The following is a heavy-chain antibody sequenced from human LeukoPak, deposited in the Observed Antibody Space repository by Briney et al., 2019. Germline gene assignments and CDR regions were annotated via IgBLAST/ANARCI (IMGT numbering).Heavy chain of an antibody. V-gene: IGHV4-34*01. J-gene: IGHJ5*02. CDR1: GGSFNGYY. CDR3: AGDCSSTSCHPGWFDP. CDR2: INHSGST. D-gene: IGHD2-2*01. Sequence: PSETLSLTRAVGGGSFNGYYWSWIRQPPGKGLEWIGEINHSGSTNYNPSLKSRVTISVDTSKNQFSLKLSSVTAADTAVYYCAGDCSSTSCHPGWFDPWGQGTLVTVSS.